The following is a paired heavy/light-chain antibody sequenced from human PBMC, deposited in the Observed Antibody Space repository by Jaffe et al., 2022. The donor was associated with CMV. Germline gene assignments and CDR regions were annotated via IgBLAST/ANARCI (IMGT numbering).Heavy chain of an antibody. CDR1: GFTFSNYW. CDR3: AKNPYLGSRSYSGVFDM. CDR2: INQDGNER. V-gene: IGHV3-7*03. D-gene: IGHD3-10*01. Sequence: EVQLVESGGDLVQPGGSLRLSCAASGFTFSNYWMTWVRQAPGKGLEWVASINQDGNERHYVDSVKGRFTASRDNAINSLYLQMNSLRAEDTAIYYCAKNPYLGSRSYSGVFDMWGLGTMVTVSS. J-gene: IGHJ3*02.
Light chain of an antibody. CDR1: QSVGSN. Sequence: EIVMTQSPATLSVSPGERTTLSCRASQSVGSNLAWYQQKPDQTPRLLIYGASTRATGIPARFSGSGSGTEFTLTISSLQSEDFTVYYCQQYNSWPLTFGGGTKVEI. J-gene: IGKJ4*01. CDR2: GAS. CDR3: QQYNSWPLT. V-gene: IGKV3-15*01.